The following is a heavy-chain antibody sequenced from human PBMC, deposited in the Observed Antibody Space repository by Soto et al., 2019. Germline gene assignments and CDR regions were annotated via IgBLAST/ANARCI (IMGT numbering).Heavy chain of an antibody. CDR3: ARGRVAVIFHFDY. V-gene: IGHV1-69*13. Sequence: ASVKVSCKASGGTFSSYAISWVRQAPGQGLEWMGGIIPIFDTANYAQKFQGRVTITADESTSTAYMELSSLRSEDTAVYYCARGRVAVIFHFDYWGQGTLVTVSS. CDR1: GGTFSSYA. D-gene: IGHD3-22*01. J-gene: IGHJ4*02. CDR2: IIPIFDTA.